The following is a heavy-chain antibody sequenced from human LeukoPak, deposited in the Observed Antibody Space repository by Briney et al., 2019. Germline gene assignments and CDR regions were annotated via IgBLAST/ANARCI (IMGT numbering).Heavy chain of an antibody. CDR1: GYTFTSYY. CDR3: ARRELAGSTAYFDY. J-gene: IGHJ4*02. V-gene: IGHV1-46*01. D-gene: IGHD1-26*01. CDR2: INPSGDST. Sequence: ASVKVSCKASGYTFTSYYIHWVRQAPGQGLEWMGIINPSGDSTNYAQDFQGRVTMTRDTSTSTVYMELSSLRSEDTAVYYCARRELAGSTAYFDYWGQGTLVTVSS.